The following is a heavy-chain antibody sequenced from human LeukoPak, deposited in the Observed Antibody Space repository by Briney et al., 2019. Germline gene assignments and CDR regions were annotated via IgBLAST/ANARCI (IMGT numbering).Heavy chain of an antibody. V-gene: IGHV1-8*01. J-gene: IGHJ4*02. CDR2: MHPNSGDT. CDR1: GYTFTGYD. D-gene: IGHD1-26*01. CDR3: ARGRLNGNVDF. Sequence: ASVKVSCKTSGYTFTGYDINWVRQAAGQGFEWMGWMHPNSGDTGHAHILQGRITITRDSSTATVFMELSSLRSEDTAMYYCARGRLNGNVDFWGQGTLVTVSS.